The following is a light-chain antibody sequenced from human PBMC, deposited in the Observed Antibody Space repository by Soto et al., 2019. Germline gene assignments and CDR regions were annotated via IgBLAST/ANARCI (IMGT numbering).Light chain of an antibody. CDR2: GNS. CDR3: QSYDSSLSGSDVV. J-gene: IGLJ2*01. V-gene: IGLV1-40*01. Sequence: QPVLTQPPSVSGAPGQRVNISCTGSSSNIGAGYDVHWYQQLPGTAPKLLIYGNSNRPSGVPDRFSGSKSGTSASLAITGLQAEDEADYYCQSYDSSLSGSDVVFGGGTKLTVL. CDR1: SSNIGAGYD.